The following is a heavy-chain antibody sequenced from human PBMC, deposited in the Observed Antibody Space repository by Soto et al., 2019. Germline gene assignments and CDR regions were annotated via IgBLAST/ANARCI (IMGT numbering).Heavy chain of an antibody. CDR1: GFAFSTSG. CDR2: ISYDGTDK. J-gene: IGHJ5*02. D-gene: IGHD6-19*01. V-gene: IGHV3-30*18. Sequence: QVHLVESGGGVVQPGRSLTISCVGSGFAFSTSGMHWVRQAPAKGLEWVALISYDGTDKYYADSVKGRFSSSRDNSKQTLSLQMDSLRPEDTAVYYCAKDFGAWSDSWGQGTLVNVSS. CDR3: AKDFGAWSDS.